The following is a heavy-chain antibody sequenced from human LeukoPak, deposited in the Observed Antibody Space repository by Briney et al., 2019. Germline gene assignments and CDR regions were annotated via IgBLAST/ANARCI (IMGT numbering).Heavy chain of an antibody. V-gene: IGHV1-46*01. CDR3: ARVHMGRFDP. J-gene: IGHJ5*02. CDR1: GYTFTSYY. D-gene: IGHD2-21*01. Sequence: ASVKVSCKASGYTFTSYYMHWVRQAPGQGLKWMGIINPSGGSTSYAQKFQGRVTMTRDTSTSTVYMELNSLRSEDTAVYYCARVHMGRFDPWGQGTLVTVSS. CDR2: INPSGGST.